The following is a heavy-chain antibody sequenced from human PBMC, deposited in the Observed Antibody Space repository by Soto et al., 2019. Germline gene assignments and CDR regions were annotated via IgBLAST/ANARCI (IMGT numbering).Heavy chain of an antibody. V-gene: IGHV4-4*02. Sequence: SETVSLTCAVSGGSISSNNWWSWVRQSPEKGLEWIGEIHHSGRTNYIPSLKSRVTMSVDKSKNQFSLNLNFVTAADTAVYYCARNYYYCMDVWGQGTTVTVSS. CDR3: ARNYYYCMDV. CDR2: IHHSGRT. J-gene: IGHJ6*02. CDR1: GGSISSNNW.